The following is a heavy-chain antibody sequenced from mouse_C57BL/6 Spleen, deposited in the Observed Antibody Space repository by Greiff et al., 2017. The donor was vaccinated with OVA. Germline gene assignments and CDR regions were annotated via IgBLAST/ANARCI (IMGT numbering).Heavy chain of an antibody. CDR3: AVFTTVGATPGNYFAY. Sequence: EVKLVESGGGLVQPGGSMKLSCVASGFTFSNYWMNWVRQSPGKGLEWVAQIRLKSDNYATNYAESVKGRFTISRDDSKSSVYLQMTNLRADDTGTYYCAVFTTVGATPGNYFAYWGQGTTLTVSA. CDR2: IRLKSDNYAT. V-gene: IGHV6-3*01. CDR1: GFTFSNYW. J-gene: IGHJ2*01. D-gene: IGHD1-1*01.